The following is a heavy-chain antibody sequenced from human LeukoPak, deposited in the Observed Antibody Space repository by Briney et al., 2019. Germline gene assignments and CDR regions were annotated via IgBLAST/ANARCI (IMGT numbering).Heavy chain of an antibody. V-gene: IGHV1-8*03. D-gene: IGHD3-10*01. J-gene: IGHJ5*02. CDR3: ARDLTMVRGARYRPYNWFDP. CDR2: MNPNSGNT. Sequence: GASVKVSCKASGYTFTSYDINWVRQATGQGLEWMGWMNPNSGNTGYAQKFQGRVTISADESTSTAYMELSSLRFEDTAVYYCARDLTMVRGARYRPYNWFDPWGQGTLVTVSP. CDR1: GYTFTSYD.